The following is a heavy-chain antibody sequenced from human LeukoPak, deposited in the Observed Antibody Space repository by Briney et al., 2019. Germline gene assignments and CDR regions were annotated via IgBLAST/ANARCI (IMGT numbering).Heavy chain of an antibody. CDR1: GGSISSGGYS. Sequence: SQTLSPTCAVSGGSISSGGYSWSWIRQPPGKGLEWIGYIYQSGSTYYNPSLKSRVTISVDRSKNQFSLKLSSVTAADTAVYYCARARVDILTGYYLRGPNYFDYWGQGTLVTVSS. D-gene: IGHD3-9*01. CDR3: ARARVDILTGYYLRGPNYFDY. CDR2: IYQSGST. J-gene: IGHJ4*02. V-gene: IGHV4-30-2*01.